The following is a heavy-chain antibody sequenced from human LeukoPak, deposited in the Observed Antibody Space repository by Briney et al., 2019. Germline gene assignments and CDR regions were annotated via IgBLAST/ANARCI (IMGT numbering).Heavy chain of an antibody. V-gene: IGHV4-61*05. CDR1: GDSIGSSSYY. D-gene: IGHD2-2*01. CDR2: IYYSGST. Sequence: PSATLSLTCTVSGDSIGSSSYYWSWIRQPPGKGLEWIGYIYYSGSTNYNPSLKSRVTISVDTSKNQFSLKLSSVTAADTAVYYCARLPVIPAARSRSYFDYWGQGTLVTVSS. J-gene: IGHJ4*02. CDR3: ARLPVIPAARSRSYFDY.